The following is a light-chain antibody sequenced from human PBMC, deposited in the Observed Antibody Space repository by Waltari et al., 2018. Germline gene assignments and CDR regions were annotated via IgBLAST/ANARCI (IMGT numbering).Light chain of an antibody. CDR2: EVS. CDR1: SRDIGGYDF. CDR3: TSDTTSTTVL. J-gene: IGLJ3*02. Sequence: QSALTQPASVSGSPGQSITISCTGTSRDIGGYDFVSWYPQYPGMARKLIIYEVSNRPSGVSGRFSGSKSGTTASLTISGRQPEDEADYYCTSDTTSTTVLFGGGTKVTVL. V-gene: IGLV2-14*01.